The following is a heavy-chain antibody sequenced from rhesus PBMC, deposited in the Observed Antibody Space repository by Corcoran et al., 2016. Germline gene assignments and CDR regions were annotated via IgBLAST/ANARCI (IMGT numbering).Heavy chain of an antibody. D-gene: IGHD5-24*01. J-gene: IGHJ4*01. CDR2: ISGNSGST. V-gene: IGHV4-80*01. Sequence: QVQLQESGPGLVKPSETLSLTCAVSGGSFSTSWWSWIRQPPGKGLEWIGEISGNSGSTNYNPSLKSRVTISRDASKNQFSLNLSSVTAADTAVYYCARYSGYTHFDYWGQGVLVTVSS. CDR1: GGSFSTSW. CDR3: ARYSGYTHFDY.